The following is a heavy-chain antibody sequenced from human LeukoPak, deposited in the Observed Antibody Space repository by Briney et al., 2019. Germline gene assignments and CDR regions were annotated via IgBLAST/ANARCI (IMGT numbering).Heavy chain of an antibody. J-gene: IGHJ4*02. CDR2: INWNSGSK. V-gene: IGHV3-9*01. D-gene: IGHD3-22*01. CDR1: GFTFSSRDW. Sequence: GGSLRLSCVASGFTFSSRDWMTWVRQAPGKGLEWVSGINWNSGSKHYAGSVKGRFTISRDNAKNSLYLQMNSLRPEDTALYYCAKDFSSGYYYFDYWGQGTLVTVSS. CDR3: AKDFSSGYYYFDY.